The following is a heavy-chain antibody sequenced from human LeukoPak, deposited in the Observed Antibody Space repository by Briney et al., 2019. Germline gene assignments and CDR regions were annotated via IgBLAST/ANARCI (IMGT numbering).Heavy chain of an antibody. CDR3: ARPLRGYCSGGSCYKGILVY. CDR1: GYTFTSYD. D-gene: IGHD2-15*01. CDR2: MNPNSGNT. J-gene: IGHJ4*02. V-gene: IGHV1-8*01. Sequence: ASVKVSCKASGYTFTSYDINWVRQATGQGLEWMGWMNPNSGNTGYAQKFQGRVTMTRNTSISTAYMELSSLRSEDTAVYYCARPLRGYCSGGSCYKGILVYWGQGTLVTVSP.